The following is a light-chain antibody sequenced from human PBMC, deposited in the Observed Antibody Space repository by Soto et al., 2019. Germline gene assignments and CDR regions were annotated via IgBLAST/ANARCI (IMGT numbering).Light chain of an antibody. V-gene: IGKV1-5*01. CDR2: DAS. CDR3: QQSNSYSWT. Sequence: IQMTQSSAALSAYVGDRVTITCRASQTITRWKAWYQQKPGKAPKLLIYDASTLESGVPSRFSGSRSRTEFTLTISSLQPDDFATYCCQQSNSYSWTFGQGAKVDIK. CDR1: QTITRW. J-gene: IGKJ1*01.